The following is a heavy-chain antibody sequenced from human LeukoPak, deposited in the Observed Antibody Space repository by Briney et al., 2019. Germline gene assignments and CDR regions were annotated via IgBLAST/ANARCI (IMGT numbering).Heavy chain of an antibody. CDR2: INPNSDFT. Sequence: ASVKVSCKTSGYTLTAYYMHWVRQAPGQGLEWMGWINPNSDFTNFAQNFQGRVTMTSDTSISTAYMELSRLRSDDTAVYYCARAISAGSPITASDCWGQGTLVTVSS. J-gene: IGHJ4*02. D-gene: IGHD2-15*01. CDR3: ARAISAGSPITASDC. V-gene: IGHV1-2*02. CDR1: GYTLTAYY.